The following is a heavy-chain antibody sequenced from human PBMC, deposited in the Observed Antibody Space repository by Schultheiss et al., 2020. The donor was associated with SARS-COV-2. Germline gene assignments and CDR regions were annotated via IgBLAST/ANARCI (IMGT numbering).Heavy chain of an antibody. Sequence: GGSLRLSCAASGFTFSSYSMNWVRQAPGKGLEWVSSISSASSYIYYADSVKGRFTISRDNAQNSLYLQINSLRAEDTAVYYCSAKTYYYYYGMDVWGQGTTVTVSS. CDR3: SAKTYYYYYGMDV. CDR2: ISSASSYI. CDR1: GFTFSSYS. V-gene: IGHV3-21*01. J-gene: IGHJ6*02.